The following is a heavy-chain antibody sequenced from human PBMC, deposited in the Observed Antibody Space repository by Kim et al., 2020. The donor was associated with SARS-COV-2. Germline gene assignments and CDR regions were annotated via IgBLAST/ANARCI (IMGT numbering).Heavy chain of an antibody. J-gene: IGHJ4*01. CDR3: GKLVGAVLSDC. CDR2: T. Sequence: TYYRDCGKGRFTITRENTKNTLYLQMNSLRADDTAVYFCGKLVGAVLSDCWGHGTLVTVAS. D-gene: IGHD1-26*01. V-gene: IGHV3-23*01.